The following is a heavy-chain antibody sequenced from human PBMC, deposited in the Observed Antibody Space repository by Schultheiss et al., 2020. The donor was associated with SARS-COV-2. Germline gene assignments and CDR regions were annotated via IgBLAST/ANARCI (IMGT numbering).Heavy chain of an antibody. CDR3: AKVMYNWNDDAFDI. V-gene: IGHV3-7*03. CDR2: IKQDGSGK. Sequence: GGSLRLSCAASGFTFSAYWMSWVRHTPGKGLEWVANIKQDGSGKYYVDSVKGRFTISRDNAQNSLYLQMNSLGDEDTAVYYCAKVMYNWNDDAFDIWGQGTMVTVSS. CDR1: GFTFSAYW. D-gene: IGHD1-1*01. J-gene: IGHJ3*02.